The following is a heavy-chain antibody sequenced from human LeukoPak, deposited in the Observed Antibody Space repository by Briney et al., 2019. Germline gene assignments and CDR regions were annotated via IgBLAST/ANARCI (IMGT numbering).Heavy chain of an antibody. CDR2: TNPNSGGT. CDR3: ARDDGGWNYSLLGNWFDP. D-gene: IGHD1-7*01. V-gene: IGHV1-2*02. CDR1: GYSFTGYY. Sequence: ASVKVSCKASGYSFTGYYIHWVRQAPGQGLEWMGWTNPNSGGTNYAQKFQGRVTMTRDTSITTAYMELSRLTSDDTAVYYCARDDGGWNYSLLGNWFDPWGQGTLVTVSS. J-gene: IGHJ5*02.